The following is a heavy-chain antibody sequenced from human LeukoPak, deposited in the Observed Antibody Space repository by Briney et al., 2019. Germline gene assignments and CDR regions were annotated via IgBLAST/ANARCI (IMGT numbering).Heavy chain of an antibody. V-gene: IGHV3-23*01. CDR3: AKDPAPMIVVVRFRHFDY. D-gene: IGHD3-22*01. CDR1: GFTFSSYA. CDR2: ISGSGGST. Sequence: PGGSLRLSCAASGFTFSSYAMSWVRQAPGKGLEWVSAISGSGGSTCYADSVKGRFTISRDNSKNTLYLQMNSLRAEDTAVYYCAKDPAPMIVVVRFRHFDYWGQGTLVTVSS. J-gene: IGHJ4*02.